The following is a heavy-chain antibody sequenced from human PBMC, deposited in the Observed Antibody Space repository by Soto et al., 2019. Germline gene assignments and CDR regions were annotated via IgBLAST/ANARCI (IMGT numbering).Heavy chain of an antibody. D-gene: IGHD3-22*01. CDR2: ISGSGGST. CDR3: AKENMIVVVSFDY. CDR1: GFTFSSYA. Sequence: EVQLLESGGGLVQPGGSLRLSCAASGFTFSSYAMSWVRQAPGKGLXXVSAISGSGGSTYYADSVKGRFTISRDNSKNTLYLQMNSLRAEDTAVYYCAKENMIVVVSFDYWGQGTLVTVSS. J-gene: IGHJ4*02. V-gene: IGHV3-23*01.